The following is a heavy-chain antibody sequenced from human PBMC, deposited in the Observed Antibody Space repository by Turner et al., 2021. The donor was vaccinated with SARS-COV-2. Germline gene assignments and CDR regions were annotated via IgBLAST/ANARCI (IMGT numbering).Heavy chain of an antibody. CDR3: AREAAAGNLHGWFDP. CDR1: GLTVSSNY. CDR2: IYSGGST. D-gene: IGHD6-13*01. V-gene: IGHV3-66*01. Sequence: EVQLVESGGGLVQPGGSLRLSCAASGLTVSSNYMSWVRQAPGKGLEWFSVIYSGGSTYYAASVKGRFTISRDNSKNTLYLQMNSLRAEDTAVYYCAREAAAGNLHGWFDPWGQGTLVTVSS. J-gene: IGHJ5*02.